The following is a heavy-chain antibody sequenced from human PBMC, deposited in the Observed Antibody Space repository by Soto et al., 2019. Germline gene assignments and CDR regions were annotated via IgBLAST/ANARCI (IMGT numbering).Heavy chain of an antibody. CDR1: GGSFSGYF. CDR2: IYYSGST. D-gene: IGHD6-19*01. V-gene: IGHV4-39*01. CDR3: ARHYSSGSRNWFDP. J-gene: IGHJ5*02. Sequence: SETLSLTCAVYGGSFSGYFWGWVRQPPGKGLEWIGSIYYSGSTYYNPSLRSRVTISVDTSKNQFSLKLSSVTAADTAVFYCARHYSSGSRNWFDPWAREPWSPSPQ.